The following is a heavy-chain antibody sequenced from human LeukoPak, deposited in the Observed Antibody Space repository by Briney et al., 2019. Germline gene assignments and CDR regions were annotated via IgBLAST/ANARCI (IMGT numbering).Heavy chain of an antibody. CDR1: GYTFTSYY. J-gene: IGHJ6*02. V-gene: IGHV1-46*01. D-gene: IGHD6-13*01. Sequence: ASVKVSCKASGYTFTSYYMHWVRQALGQGLEWMGIINPSGGSTSYAQKFQGRVTMTRDTSTSTVYMELSSLRSEDTAVYYCAREDSSSWYPQNYYYYGMDVWGQGTTVTVSS. CDR2: INPSGGST. CDR3: AREDSSSWYPQNYYYYGMDV.